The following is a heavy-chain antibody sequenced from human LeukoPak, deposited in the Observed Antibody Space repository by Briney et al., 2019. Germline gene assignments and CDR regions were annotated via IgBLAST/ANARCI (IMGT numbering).Heavy chain of an antibody. CDR1: GYSFTNYW. J-gene: IGHJ4*02. CDR3: ARRRDLYSGSYYPFDY. CDR2: IYPGDSDA. D-gene: IGHD1-26*01. V-gene: IGHV5-51*01. Sequence: GESLKISWKGSGYSFTNYWIGWVRQMPGKGAKWMGIIYPGDSDARYSPSFQGQVTISADKSISTAYLQWSSLKASDTAMYYCARRRDLYSGSYYPFDYWRQGTLVTVSS.